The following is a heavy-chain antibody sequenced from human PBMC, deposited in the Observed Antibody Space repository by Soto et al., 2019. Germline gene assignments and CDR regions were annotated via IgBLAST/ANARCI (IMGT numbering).Heavy chain of an antibody. Sequence: PSETLSLTCTVSGATVSRGDYFWTWIRQPPGKGLEWIGYIYSSGTTNYNPALKSRVTISLDTSRSYFSLKLTSVTAADTAVYYCARSRGYYGSGSFDYWGQGTLVTVSS. CDR3: ARSRGYYGSGSFDY. CDR1: GATVSRGDYF. J-gene: IGHJ4*02. V-gene: IGHV4-61*03. CDR2: IYSSGTT. D-gene: IGHD3-10*01.